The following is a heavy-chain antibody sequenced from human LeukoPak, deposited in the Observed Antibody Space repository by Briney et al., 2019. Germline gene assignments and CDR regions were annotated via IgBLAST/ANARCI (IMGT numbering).Heavy chain of an antibody. V-gene: IGHV3-74*01. CDR1: GFTFSSYW. CDR3: ARVPGRYSGSYYATDFDY. D-gene: IGHD1-26*01. Sequence: GGSLRLSCAASGFTFSSYWMHWVRQAPGKGLVWVSRTNSDGSSTSYADSVKGRFTISRDNAKNTLYLQMNSLRAEDTAVYYCARVPGRYSGSYYATDFDYWGQGTLVTVSS. CDR2: TNSDGSST. J-gene: IGHJ4*02.